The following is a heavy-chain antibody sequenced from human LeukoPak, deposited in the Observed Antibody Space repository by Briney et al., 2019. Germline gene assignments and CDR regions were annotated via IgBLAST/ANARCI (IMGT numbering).Heavy chain of an antibody. V-gene: IGHV4-61*02. CDR2: IYTSGST. CDR1: GGSISSGSYY. Sequence: SETLSLTCTVSGGSISSGSYYWSWIRQPAGKGLEWIGRIYTSGSTNYNPSLKSRVTISVDTSKNQFSLKLSSVTAADTAVYYCARGRGIAAAGPYFDYWGQGALVTVSS. D-gene: IGHD6-13*01. J-gene: IGHJ4*02. CDR3: ARGRGIAAAGPYFDY.